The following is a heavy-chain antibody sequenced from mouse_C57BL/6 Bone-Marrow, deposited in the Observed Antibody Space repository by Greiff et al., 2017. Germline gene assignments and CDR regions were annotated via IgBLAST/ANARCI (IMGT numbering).Heavy chain of an antibody. Sequence: VQLKQSGPELVKPGASVKITCKASGYTLTDYYMNWVKQSHGKGLEWIGDINPNNGGTSYNQKFKGKDTLTVDKSSSTAYMELRSLTSDDSAVYYCASGSSYAMYYWGQGTSVTVSS. CDR3: ASGSSYAMYY. CDR2: INPNNGGT. V-gene: IGHV1-26*01. J-gene: IGHJ4*01. D-gene: IGHD1-1*01. CDR1: GYTLTDYY.